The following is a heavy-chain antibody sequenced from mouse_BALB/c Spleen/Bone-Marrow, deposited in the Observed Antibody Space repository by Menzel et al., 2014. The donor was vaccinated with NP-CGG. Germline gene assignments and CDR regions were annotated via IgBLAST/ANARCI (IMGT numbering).Heavy chain of an antibody. J-gene: IGHJ2*01. CDR3: SRGEDY. Sequence: VQLKQSGAELVKPGASAKLSCTGSGFNIKDTFMHWVKQRPEQGLEWIGRIDPANGNTKYNPKFQGKAPITADTSSNTAYLQLTSLTSEDTAVYYCSRGEDYWGQGTTLAVSS. CDR2: IDPANGNT. V-gene: IGHV14-3*02. CDR1: GFNIKDTF.